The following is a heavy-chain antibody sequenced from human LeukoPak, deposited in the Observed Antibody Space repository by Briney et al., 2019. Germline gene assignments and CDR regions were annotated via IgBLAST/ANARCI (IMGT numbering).Heavy chain of an antibody. CDR1: GFTFSSYE. CDR3: AELGITMIGGV. D-gene: IGHD3-10*02. V-gene: IGHV3-48*03. Sequence: GGSLRFSCAASGFTFSSYEMNWVRQAPGNGLQWVSYISSSGSTIYYADSVKGRFTISRDNAKNSLYLQMNRLRAEDTAVYYCAELGITMIGGVWGKGTTVTISS. J-gene: IGHJ6*04. CDR2: ISSSGSTI.